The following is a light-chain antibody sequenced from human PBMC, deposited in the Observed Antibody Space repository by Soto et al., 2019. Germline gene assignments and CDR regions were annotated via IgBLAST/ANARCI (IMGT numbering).Light chain of an antibody. Sequence: QLVLTQSPSASASLGASVRLTCTLSSGQSNYAIAWHQLQPQKGPRYLMKVNSDGSHNKGDGIPDRFSGSSSGAERYLTISSLQSEEEADYFCQTWGTGIQVFGGGTKLTVL. CDR2: VNSDGSH. CDR3: QTWGTGIQV. CDR1: SGQSNYA. V-gene: IGLV4-69*02. J-gene: IGLJ2*01.